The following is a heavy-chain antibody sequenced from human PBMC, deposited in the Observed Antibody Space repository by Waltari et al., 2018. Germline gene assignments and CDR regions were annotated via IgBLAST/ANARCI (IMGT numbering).Heavy chain of an antibody. Sequence: EVHLVASGGGLVKPGGSLSLSCVVSGFTLSTYSMIWVRQAPGKGLEWVSSISSSNYIKYADSVKGRFTISRDTTKNSLYLQMNSLRVEDTAVYHCARDEIHVGPTNVGVTLDYWGQGTLVTVSS. CDR1: GFTLSTYS. J-gene: IGHJ4*02. CDR3: ARDEIHVGPTNVGVTLDY. CDR2: ISSSNYI. D-gene: IGHD1-26*01. V-gene: IGHV3-21*01.